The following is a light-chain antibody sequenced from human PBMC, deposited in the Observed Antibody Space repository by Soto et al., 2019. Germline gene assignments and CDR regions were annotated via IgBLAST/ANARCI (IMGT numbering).Light chain of an antibody. CDR2: GAS. J-gene: IGKJ1*01. CDR3: HHYDNWRTWT. Sequence: EIVMTQSPAILSVSPGERATLSCRASQSISSSLGWYQQKHGQAPRLLIYGASTRATGIPARFSGSGSGTEFTLTISSLQSEDFAVYYCHHYDNWRTWTFGQGTRVEIK. CDR1: QSISSS. V-gene: IGKV3-15*01.